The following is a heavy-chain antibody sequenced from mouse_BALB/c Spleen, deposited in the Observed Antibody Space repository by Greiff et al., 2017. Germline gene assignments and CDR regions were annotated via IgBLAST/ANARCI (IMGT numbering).Heavy chain of an antibody. CDR2: INPSTGYT. D-gene: IGHD2-14*01. V-gene: IGHV1-7*01. CDR3: ARRAYYRYDGGNAMDY. Sequence: QVQLQQSGAELAKPGASVKMSCKASGYTFTSYWMHWVKQRPGQGLEWIGYINPSTGYTEYNQKFKDKATLTADKSSSTAYMQLSSLTSEDSAVYYCARRAYYRYDGGNAMDYWGQGTSVTVSS. J-gene: IGHJ4*01. CDR1: GYTFTSYW.